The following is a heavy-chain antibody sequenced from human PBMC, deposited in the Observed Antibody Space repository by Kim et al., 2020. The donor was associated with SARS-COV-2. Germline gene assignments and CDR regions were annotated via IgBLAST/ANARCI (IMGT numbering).Heavy chain of an antibody. V-gene: IGHV4-59*08. CDR3: ARRRAGAYYFDF. J-gene: IGHJ4*02. D-gene: IGHD6-19*01. Sequence: NYNPSLTSRVTMSVDTSKKQFSRKLNSVTAADTAVYFCARRRAGAYYFDFWGQGTLVTVSS.